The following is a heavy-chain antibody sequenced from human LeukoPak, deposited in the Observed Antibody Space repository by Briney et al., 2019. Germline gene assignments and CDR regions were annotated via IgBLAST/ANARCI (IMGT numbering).Heavy chain of an antibody. V-gene: IGHV3-53*01. Sequence: GGSLRLSCVASGFAVGRNYMSWVRQAPGKGLECVSLIYSGGAIRYADSVKGRFTISRDSSKNTLFLQMNDLTVEDTARYYCARRPGNWGQGILVTVSS. D-gene: IGHD1-14*01. CDR1: GFAVGRNY. CDR2: IYSGGAI. J-gene: IGHJ4*02. CDR3: ARRPGN.